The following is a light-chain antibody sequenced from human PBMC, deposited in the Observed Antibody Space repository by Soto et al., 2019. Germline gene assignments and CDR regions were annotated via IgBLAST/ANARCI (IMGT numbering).Light chain of an antibody. V-gene: IGKV1-5*01. Sequence: GDRVTITCRASQSISTWLAWYQQKPGKAPKLLIYDASSLESGVPSSFSGSGSGTHFTLTISRMEPEDFAVYYCQQYGRSPWTFGQGTKVDIK. CDR3: QQYGRSPWT. J-gene: IGKJ1*01. CDR1: QSISTW. CDR2: DAS.